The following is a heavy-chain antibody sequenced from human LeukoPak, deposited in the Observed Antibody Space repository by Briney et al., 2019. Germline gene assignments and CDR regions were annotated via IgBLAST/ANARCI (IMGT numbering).Heavy chain of an antibody. Sequence: QSGGSLRLSCAASGFTFSSYAMSWVRQAPGKGLEWVSAISGSGGSTYYADSVKGRFTISRDNSKNTLYLQMNSLRAEDTAVYYCAKPSVGYCYDSSGYNSAGGMDVWGQGTTVTVSS. V-gene: IGHV3-23*01. CDR2: ISGSGGST. CDR3: AKPSVGYCYDSSGYNSAGGMDV. D-gene: IGHD3-22*01. CDR1: GFTFSSYA. J-gene: IGHJ6*02.